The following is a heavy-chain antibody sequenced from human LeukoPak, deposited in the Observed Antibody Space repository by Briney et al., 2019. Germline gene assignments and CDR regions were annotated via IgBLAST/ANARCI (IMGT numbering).Heavy chain of an antibody. D-gene: IGHD1-26*01. V-gene: IGHV3-9*01. CDR2: ISWNSGSI. Sequence: SLRLSCAASGFTFDDYAMHWVRQAPGKGLEWVSGISWNSGSIGYADSVKGRFTISRDNAKNSLYLQMNSLRAEDTALYYCATRPIKDVYSGSYAAFDIWGQGTMVTVSS. CDR3: ATRPIKDVYSGSYAAFDI. CDR1: GFTFDDYA. J-gene: IGHJ3*02.